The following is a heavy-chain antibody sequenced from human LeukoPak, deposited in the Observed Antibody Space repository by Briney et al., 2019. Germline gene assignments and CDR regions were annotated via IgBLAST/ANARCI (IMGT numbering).Heavy chain of an antibody. V-gene: IGHV5-10-1*01. CDR1: GYRFTSYW. D-gene: IGHD2-2*01. CDR2: IDPSDSYT. Sequence: GESLKISCKGSGYRFTSYWITWVRQMPGKGLEWMGRIDPSDSYTNYSPSFQGHVTLSADKSISTAYLQWSSLNASDTAMYYCATGPAAIVDYWGRGTLVTVSP. J-gene: IGHJ4*02. CDR3: ATGPAAIVDY.